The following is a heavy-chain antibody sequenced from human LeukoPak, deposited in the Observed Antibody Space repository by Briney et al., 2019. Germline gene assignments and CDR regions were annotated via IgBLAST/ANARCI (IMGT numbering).Heavy chain of an antibody. V-gene: IGHV3-43*02. J-gene: IGHJ4*02. CDR2: ISGDGGST. Sequence: GGSLRLSCAASGFTVSSNYMSWVRQAPGKGLEWVSLISGDGGSTYYADSVKGRFTISRDNSKNSLYLQMNSLRTEDTALYYCAKDMRDYVWGTQDYWGQGTLVTVSS. CDR1: GFTVSSNY. D-gene: IGHD3-16*01. CDR3: AKDMRDYVWGTQDY.